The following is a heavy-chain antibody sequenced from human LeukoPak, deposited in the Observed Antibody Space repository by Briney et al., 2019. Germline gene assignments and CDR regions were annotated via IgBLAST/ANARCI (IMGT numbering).Heavy chain of an antibody. CDR1: GYSISSGYY. Sequence: SETLSLTCAVSGYSISSGYYWGWIRQPPGKGLEWIGSIYHSGSTYYNPSLESRATISVDTSKNQFSLKLNSVTAADTAVYYCARENSGTYYGDSWGQGTLVTVSS. D-gene: IGHD1-26*01. J-gene: IGHJ4*02. CDR3: ARENSGTYYGDS. V-gene: IGHV4-38-2*02. CDR2: IYHSGST.